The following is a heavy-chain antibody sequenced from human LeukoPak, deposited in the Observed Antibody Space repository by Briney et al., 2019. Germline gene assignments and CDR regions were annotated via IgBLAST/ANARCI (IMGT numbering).Heavy chain of an antibody. CDR3: AKDRLEYYYDSSGYYFDY. CDR2: ISYDGSNK. V-gene: IGHV3-30*18. CDR1: GFTFSSYG. J-gene: IGHJ4*02. D-gene: IGHD3-22*01. Sequence: PGRSLGLSCAASGFTFSSYGMHWVRQAPGKGLEWVAVISYDGSNKYYADSVKGRFTISRDNSKNTLYLQMNSLRAEDTAVYYCAKDRLEYYYDSSGYYFDYWGQGTLVTVSS.